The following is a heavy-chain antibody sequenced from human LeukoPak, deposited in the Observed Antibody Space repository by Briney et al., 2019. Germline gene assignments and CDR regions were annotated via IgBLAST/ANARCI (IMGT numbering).Heavy chain of an antibody. CDR3: QIGYSGYEVGY. CDR1: GFTFSSYG. J-gene: IGHJ4*02. V-gene: IGHV3-23*01. Sequence: PGGSLRLSCAASGFTFSSYGMSWVRQAPGKGLEWVSGISGNSGTTYYADSVKGRFTISRDNSKNTLYLQMNSLRAEDTAVYYCQIGYSGYEVGYWGQGTLVTVSS. CDR2: ISGNSGTT. D-gene: IGHD5-12*01.